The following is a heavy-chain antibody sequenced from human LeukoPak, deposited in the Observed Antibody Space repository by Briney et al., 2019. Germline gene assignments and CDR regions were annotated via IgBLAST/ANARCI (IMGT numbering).Heavy chain of an antibody. J-gene: IGHJ4*02. V-gene: IGHV3-23*01. CDR2: ISGSGDST. Sequence: GSLRLSCAASGFTFRTYAMSWVRQAPGTGLEWVSGISGSGDSTYYADPVKGRFTISGDNSKNTLYLQMNSLRAEDAAVYYCARGYSSSSWSLFDYWGQGTLVTVSS. D-gene: IGHD6-6*01. CDR3: ARGYSSSSWSLFDY. CDR1: GFTFRTYA.